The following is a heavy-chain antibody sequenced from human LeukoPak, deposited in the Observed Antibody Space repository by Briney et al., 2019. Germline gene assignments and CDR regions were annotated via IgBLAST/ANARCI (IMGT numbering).Heavy chain of an antibody. CDR3: ARGRGGPPFDY. V-gene: IGHV3-64*02. J-gene: IGHJ4*02. Sequence: GGSLTLSCAASGFIFRGYGMHWVRQAPGKGLEYVSAISADGGTTYYADSVKDRFIISRDNSKNTLYLQMGSLRNEDMAVYYCARGRGGPPFDYGGQGALVTVSS. CDR1: GFIFRGYG. CDR2: ISADGGTT.